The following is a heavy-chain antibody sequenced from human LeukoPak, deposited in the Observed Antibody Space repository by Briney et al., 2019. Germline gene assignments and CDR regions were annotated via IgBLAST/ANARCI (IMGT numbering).Heavy chain of an antibody. V-gene: IGHV4-59*06. J-gene: IGHJ4*02. CDR1: GGSFSGYY. CDR3: ATLIEYSSSFDY. CDR2: IYYSGST. Sequence: SESLSLTCAVYGGSFSGYYWSWIRQPPGKGLEWIGYIYYSGSTYYNPSLKSRVTISVDTSKNQFSLKLSSVTAADTAVYYCATLIEYSSSFDYWGQGTLVTVSS. D-gene: IGHD6-6*01.